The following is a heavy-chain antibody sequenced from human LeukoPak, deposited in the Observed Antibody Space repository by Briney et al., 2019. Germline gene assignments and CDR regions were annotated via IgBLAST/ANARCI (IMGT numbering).Heavy chain of an antibody. CDR2: IRYDGSNK. D-gene: IGHD2-2*01. CDR1: GFTFSSYG. V-gene: IGHV3-30*02. J-gene: IGHJ4*02. Sequence: GSLRLSCAASGFTFSSYGMHWVRQAPGKGLEWVAFIRYDGSNKYYADSVKGRFTISRDNSKNTLYLQMNSLRAEDTAVYYCAKDGIVVVPAAMGYFDYWGQGTLVTVSS. CDR3: AKDGIVVVPAAMGYFDY.